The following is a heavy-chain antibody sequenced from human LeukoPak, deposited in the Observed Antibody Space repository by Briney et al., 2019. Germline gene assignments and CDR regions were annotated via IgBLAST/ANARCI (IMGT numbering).Heavy chain of an antibody. CDR3: AKARPWISKLDY. J-gene: IGHJ4*02. Sequence: GGSLRLSCAASGFTFSSNYMSWVRQAPGKGLEWVSVIYSGGSTYCADSVKGRFTISRDNSKNTLYLQMSSLRAEDTAVYYCAKARPWISKLDYWGQGTLVTVSS. V-gene: IGHV3-66*01. CDR2: IYSGGST. D-gene: IGHD5-12*01. CDR1: GFTFSSNY.